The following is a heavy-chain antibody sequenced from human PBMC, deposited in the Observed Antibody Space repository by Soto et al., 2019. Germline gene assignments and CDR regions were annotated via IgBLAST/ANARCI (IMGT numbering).Heavy chain of an antibody. V-gene: IGHV4-31*03. J-gene: IGHJ4*02. CDR1: GGSISSGGYY. CDR3: ARGYCSGGSCYGQFDY. CDR2: IYYSGST. Sequence: QVQLQESGPGLVKPSQTLSLTCTVSGGSISSGGYYWSWIRQHPGKGLEWIGYIYYSGSTYYNPSLKSRFTISVDTSKNQFSLKLSSVTAADTAVYYCARGYCSGGSCYGQFDYWGQGTLVTVSS. D-gene: IGHD2-15*01.